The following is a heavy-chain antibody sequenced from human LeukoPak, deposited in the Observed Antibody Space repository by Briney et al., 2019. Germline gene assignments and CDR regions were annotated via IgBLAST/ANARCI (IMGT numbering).Heavy chain of an antibody. CDR3: ATSKWLRKTRGFDY. J-gene: IGHJ4*02. CDR2: IYHSGST. Sequence: SETLSLTCAVSGGSISSSNWWSWVRQPPGKGLEWIGEIYHSGSTNYNPSLKSRVTISVDKSKNQFSLKLSSVTAADTAVYYCATSKWLRKTRGFDYWGQGTLVTVSS. D-gene: IGHD5-12*01. V-gene: IGHV4-4*02. CDR1: GGSISSSNW.